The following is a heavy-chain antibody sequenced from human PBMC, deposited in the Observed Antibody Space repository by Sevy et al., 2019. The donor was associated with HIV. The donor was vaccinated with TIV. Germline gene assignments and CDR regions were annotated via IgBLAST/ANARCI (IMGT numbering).Heavy chain of an antibody. J-gene: IGHJ6*02. CDR2: ISYGGSKK. CDR1: GFTFSSYV. Sequence: GGSLRLSCAASGFTFSSYVIHWVRQAPGKGLEWVATISYGGSKKYYADSEKGRFTISRDNTNNTLFLQMNSLRAEDTAMYYCAKRSEGYYYYAMDVWGQGTTVTVSS. V-gene: IGHV3-30*18. CDR3: AKRSEGYYYYAMDV.